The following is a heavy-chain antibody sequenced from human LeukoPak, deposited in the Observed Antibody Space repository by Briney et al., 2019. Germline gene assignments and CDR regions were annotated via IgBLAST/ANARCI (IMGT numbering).Heavy chain of an antibody. J-gene: IGHJ4*02. V-gene: IGHV4-34*01. CDR3: ASFGLGSYYFDN. CDR1: GGSFSGYY. D-gene: IGHD1-26*01. Sequence: PSETLSLTCAVYGGSFSGYYWSWIRQPPGKGLEWIGEINHSGFTNYNPSLKSRVTISVDKSKDQFSLKLSSVTAADTAVYYCASFGLGSYYFDNWGQGTLVTVSS. CDR2: INHSGFT.